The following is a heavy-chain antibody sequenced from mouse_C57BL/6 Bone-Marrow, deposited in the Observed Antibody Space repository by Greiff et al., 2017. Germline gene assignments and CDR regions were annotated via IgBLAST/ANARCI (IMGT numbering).Heavy chain of an antibody. D-gene: IGHD2-5*01. CDR1: GYTFTSYW. V-gene: IGHV1-64*01. CDR2: IHPNSGST. Sequence: QVQLQQPGAELVKPGASVKLSCKASGYTFTSYWMHWVKQRPGQGLEWIGMIHPNSGSTNYNEKFKSKATLTVDKSSSTAYMQLSSLTSEDSAVYYCAAAYYSNYEAMDYWGRGTSVTVSS. CDR3: AAAYYSNYEAMDY. J-gene: IGHJ4*01.